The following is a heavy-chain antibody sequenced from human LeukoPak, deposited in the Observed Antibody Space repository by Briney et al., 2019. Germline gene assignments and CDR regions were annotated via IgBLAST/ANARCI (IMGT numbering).Heavy chain of an antibody. D-gene: IGHD3-3*02. V-gene: IGHV3-21*01. CDR2: ISSSSSYI. CDR3: AREDGFSGAFDI. Sequence: GGSLRLSCAASGFTFSSYSMNWVRQAPGKGLEWVSSISSSSSYIYYADSVKGRFTISRDNAKNSLYLQMNSLRAEDTAVYYCAREDGFSGAFDIWGQGTMVTVSS. CDR1: GFTFSSYS. J-gene: IGHJ3*02.